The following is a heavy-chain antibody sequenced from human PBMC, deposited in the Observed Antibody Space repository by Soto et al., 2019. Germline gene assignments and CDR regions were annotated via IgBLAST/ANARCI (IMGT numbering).Heavy chain of an antibody. CDR2: LSGSGTST. V-gene: IGHV3-23*01. Sequence: PGGSLRLSCAAPGFSFVNYAMNWVRQAPGKGLEWVPGLSGSGTSTYYADSVKGRFTISRDNSRDTLFLQMNSLTADDTAVYYCAKATTNGGWFNPFDSWGQGALVTVSS. D-gene: IGHD6-19*01. CDR3: AKATTNGGWFNPFDS. J-gene: IGHJ4*02. CDR1: GFSFVNYA.